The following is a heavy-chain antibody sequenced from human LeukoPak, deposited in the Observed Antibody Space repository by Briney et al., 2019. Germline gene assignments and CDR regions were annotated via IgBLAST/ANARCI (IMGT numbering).Heavy chain of an antibody. V-gene: IGHV3-7*01. Sequence: GGSLRLSCTASGLTLSNYWMIWVRQAPGKGLQWVAKIKQDGSEKYYVDSVKGRFTISRDNAENSLYLQMNSLRDEDTAVYYCARETYHGYWGQGTLVTVSS. D-gene: IGHD2-2*01. CDR1: GLTLSNYW. CDR2: IKQDGSEK. CDR3: ARETYHGY. J-gene: IGHJ4*02.